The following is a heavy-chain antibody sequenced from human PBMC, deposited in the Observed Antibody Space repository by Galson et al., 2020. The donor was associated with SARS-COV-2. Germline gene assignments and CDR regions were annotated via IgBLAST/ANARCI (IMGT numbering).Heavy chain of an antibody. Sequence: SQASETLSLTCAVYGGAFSGYYWGWIRQPPGKGLEWIGEINPTGSISYNPSLKSRVTISKDTSKSQFSLRLSSVTAANTAMYYCARGTRDVTMLVMMVTSGACELEFWVKGAVVTVSS. CDR1: GGAFSGYY. J-gene: IGHJ4*02. CDR3: ARGTRDVTMLVMMVTSGACELEF. D-gene: IGHD3-22*01. V-gene: IGHV4-34*01. CDR2: INPTGSI.